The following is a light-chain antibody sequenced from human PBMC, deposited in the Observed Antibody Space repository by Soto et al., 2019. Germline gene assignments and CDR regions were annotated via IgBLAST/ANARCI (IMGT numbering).Light chain of an antibody. CDR1: QSVSSSY. J-gene: IGKJ4*01. Sequence: EIVLTQSPGTLSLSPGERATLSCRASQSVSSSYLAWYQQKPGQAPRLLIYGASSSASGIPDRFSGSGSGTDFTVTISRLEPEEFAVDYCQQYVFYPLTFDGGNQVAIK. V-gene: IGKV3-20*01. CDR3: QQYVFYPLT. CDR2: GAS.